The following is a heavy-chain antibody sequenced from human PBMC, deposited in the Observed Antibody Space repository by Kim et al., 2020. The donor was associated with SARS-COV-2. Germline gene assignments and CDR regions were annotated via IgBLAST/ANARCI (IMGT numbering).Heavy chain of an antibody. CDR2: ISGSGGST. Sequence: GGSLRLSCAASGFTFSSYAMSWVRQAPGKGLEWVSAISGSGGSTYYADSVKGRFTISRDNSKNTLYLQMNSLRAEDTAVYYWAKGITMVRGVTHIPYYYYVMDVWGQGTTVTVSS. CDR1: GFTFSSYA. D-gene: IGHD3-10*01. CDR3: AKGITMVRGVTHIPYYYYVMDV. J-gene: IGHJ6*02. V-gene: IGHV3-23*01.